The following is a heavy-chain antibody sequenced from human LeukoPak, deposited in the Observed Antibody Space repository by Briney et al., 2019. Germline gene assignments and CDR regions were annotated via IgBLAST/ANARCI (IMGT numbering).Heavy chain of an antibody. CDR1: GGTFSSYA. D-gene: IGHD5-12*01. V-gene: IGHV1-69*13. Sequence: ASVKVSCKASGGTFSSYAISWVRQAPGQGLEWMGGIIPIFGTANYAQKFQGRVTITADESTSTAYMELSRLRSDDTAVYYCAREVVDIVATDKTGDPNFDYWGQGTLVTVSS. CDR2: IIPIFGTA. CDR3: AREVVDIVATDKTGDPNFDY. J-gene: IGHJ4*02.